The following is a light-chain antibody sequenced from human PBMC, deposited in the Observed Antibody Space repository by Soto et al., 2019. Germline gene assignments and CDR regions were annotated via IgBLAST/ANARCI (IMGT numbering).Light chain of an antibody. V-gene: IGKV3-11*01. CDR2: DAS. J-gene: IGKJ4*01. CDR3: QQYNSWPLT. CDR1: ESVSTY. Sequence: EVVLTQSPGTLYLSPGERATLSCRASESVSTYLAWYQQKPGQAPRLLIYDASNRATGIPARFSGSGSGTEFTLTISSLQSEDFAVYYCQQYNSWPLTFGGGTKVDIK.